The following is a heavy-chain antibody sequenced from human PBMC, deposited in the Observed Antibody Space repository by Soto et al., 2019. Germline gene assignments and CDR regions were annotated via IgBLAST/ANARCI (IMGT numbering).Heavy chain of an antibody. CDR1: GFTFSSYG. CDR2: ISYDGSNK. D-gene: IGHD6-13*01. J-gene: IGHJ4*02. Sequence: GGSLRLSCAASGFTFSSYGMHWVRQAPGKGLEWVAVISYDGSNKYYADSVKGRFTISRDNSKNTLYLQMNSLRAEDTAVYYCAKGSSSFDYWGQGTLVTVSS. CDR3: AKGSSSFDY. V-gene: IGHV3-30*18.